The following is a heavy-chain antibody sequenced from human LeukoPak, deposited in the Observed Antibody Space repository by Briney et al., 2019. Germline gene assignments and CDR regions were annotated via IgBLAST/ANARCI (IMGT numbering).Heavy chain of an antibody. D-gene: IGHD6-13*01. CDR2: ISWNSGSI. CDR1: GFTFDDYA. J-gene: IGHJ3*02. V-gene: IGHV3-9*01. CDR3: ARGVYAFDI. Sequence: GRSLRLSCAASGFTFDDYAMHWVRQAPGKGLEWVSGISWNSGSIGYADSVKGRFTISRDNAKNSLYLQMNSLRAEDTALYYCARGVYAFDIWGQGTMITVSS.